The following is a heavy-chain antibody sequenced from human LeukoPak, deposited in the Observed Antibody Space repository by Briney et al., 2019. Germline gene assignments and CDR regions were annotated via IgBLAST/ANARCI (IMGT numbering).Heavy chain of an antibody. D-gene: IGHD3-22*01. CDR3: ARDDNYYDSSGYYEHAFDI. CDR1: GYTFTSYY. Sequence: ASVKVSCKASGYTFTSYYMHWVRQAPGQGLEWMGIINPSGGSTSYAQKFQGRVTMTRDTSTSTVYMELSSLRSEVTAVYYCARDDNYYDSSGYYEHAFDIWGQGTMVTVSS. CDR2: INPSGGST. J-gene: IGHJ3*02. V-gene: IGHV1-46*01.